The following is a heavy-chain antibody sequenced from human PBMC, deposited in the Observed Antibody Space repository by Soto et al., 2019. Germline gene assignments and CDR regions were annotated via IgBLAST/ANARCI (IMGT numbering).Heavy chain of an antibody. CDR2: INPSGGST. D-gene: IGHD6-13*01. V-gene: IGHV1-46*03. J-gene: IGHJ4*02. CDR1: GYTFTSYY. Sequence: GASVKVSCKASGYTFTSYYMHWVRQSPGQGLEWMGIINPSGGSTSYAQKFQGRVTMTRDTSTSTVYMELSSLRSEDTAVYYCAREDIAAAGDEPFDYWGQGTLVTLSS. CDR3: AREDIAAAGDEPFDY.